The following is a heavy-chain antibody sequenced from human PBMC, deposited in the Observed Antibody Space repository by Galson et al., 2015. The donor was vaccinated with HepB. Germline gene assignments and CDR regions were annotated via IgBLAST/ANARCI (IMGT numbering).Heavy chain of an antibody. V-gene: IGHV1-69*13. Sequence: SVKVSCKASGGTFSSYAISWVRQAPGQGLEWMGGIIPIFGIANYAQKFQGRVTITADESTSTAYMELSSLRSEDTAVYYCARAYDFWSGSYMDVWGKGTTVTVSS. CDR1: GGTFSSYA. CDR3: ARAYDFWSGSYMDV. D-gene: IGHD3-3*01. J-gene: IGHJ6*03. CDR2: IIPIFGIA.